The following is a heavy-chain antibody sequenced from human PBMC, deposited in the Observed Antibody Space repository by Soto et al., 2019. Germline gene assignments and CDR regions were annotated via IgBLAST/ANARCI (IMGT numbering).Heavy chain of an antibody. D-gene: IGHD3-3*01. J-gene: IGHJ4*02. Sequence: GGSLRLSCAASGFTFSSYGMHWVRQAPGKGLEWVAVIWYDGSNKYYADSVKGRFTISRDNSKNTLYLQMNSLRAEDTAVYYCARGIRFLEWLPDYWGQGTLVTVSS. V-gene: IGHV3-33*01. CDR2: IWYDGSNK. CDR1: GFTFSSYG. CDR3: ARGIRFLEWLPDY.